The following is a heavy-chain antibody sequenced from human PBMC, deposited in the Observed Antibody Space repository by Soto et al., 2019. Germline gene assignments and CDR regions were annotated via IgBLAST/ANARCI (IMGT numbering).Heavy chain of an antibody. V-gene: IGHV1-69*02. CDR3: ARAPGYDSSGYSVDY. Sequence: QVQLVQSGAEVKKPGSSVKVSCKASGGTFSSYTISWVRQAPGQGLEWMGRIIPILGIANYAQKFQGRVTITADKSTSTAYRELSSLRSEDTAVYYCARAPGYDSSGYSVDYWGQGTLVTVSS. CDR1: GGTFSSYT. J-gene: IGHJ4*02. D-gene: IGHD3-22*01. CDR2: IIPILGIA.